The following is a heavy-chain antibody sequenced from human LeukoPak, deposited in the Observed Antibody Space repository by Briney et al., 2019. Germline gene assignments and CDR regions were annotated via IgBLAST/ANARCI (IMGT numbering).Heavy chain of an antibody. V-gene: IGHV4-59*01. CDR3: ARDSYDILTGYDYYYGMDV. D-gene: IGHD3-9*01. CDR1: GGSTSSYY. CDR2: IYYSGST. J-gene: IGHJ6*02. Sequence: SETLSLTCTVSGGSTSSYYWSWIRQPPGKGLEWIGYIYYSGSTNYNPSLKSRVTISVDTSKNQFSLKLSSVTAADTAVYYCARDSYDILTGYDYYYGMDVWGQGTTVTVSS.